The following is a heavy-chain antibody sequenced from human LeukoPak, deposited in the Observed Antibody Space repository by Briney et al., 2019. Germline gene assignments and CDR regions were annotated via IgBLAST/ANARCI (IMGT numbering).Heavy chain of an antibody. Sequence: SETLSLTCTVSGGSINSYYWSWIRQPPGKGLEWIGYIYYSGSTKYNPSLKSRVTISVDTSKNQFSLKLRSVTAADTAVYYCARGGSGYDSFYNYGMDVWGQGTTVTVSS. CDR2: IYYSGST. CDR3: ARGGSGYDSFYNYGMDV. D-gene: IGHD5-12*01. V-gene: IGHV4-59*01. J-gene: IGHJ6*02. CDR1: GGSINSYY.